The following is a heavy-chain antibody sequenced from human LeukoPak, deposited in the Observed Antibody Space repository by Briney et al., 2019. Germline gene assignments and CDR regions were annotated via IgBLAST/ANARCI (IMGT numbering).Heavy chain of an antibody. CDR1: GGSFSGYY. J-gene: IGHJ5*02. CDR2: INHSGST. V-gene: IGHV4-34*01. D-gene: IGHD2-2*01. CDR3: ARGRYCSSTSCYFYWFDP. Sequence: SETLSLTCAVYGGSFSGYYWSWIRQSPGKGLEWIGEINHSGSTNYNPSLKSRVTISVDTSKNQFSLKLSSVTAADTAVYYCARGRYCSSTSCYFYWFDPWGQGTLVTVSS.